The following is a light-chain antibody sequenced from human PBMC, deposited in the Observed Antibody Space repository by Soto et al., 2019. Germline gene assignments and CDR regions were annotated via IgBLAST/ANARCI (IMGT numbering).Light chain of an antibody. CDR2: DVS. CDR1: SSDVGAYNY. CDR3: SSYTSSSTWV. V-gene: IGLV2-14*01. Sequence: QSALTQPASVSGSPGQSITISCTGTSSDVGAYNYVSWYQQHPGKAPKLMIYDVSTRPSGVSNRFSCSKSGNTASLTISGLQAEDEADYYCSSYTSSSTWVFGGGTQLTVL. J-gene: IGLJ3*02.